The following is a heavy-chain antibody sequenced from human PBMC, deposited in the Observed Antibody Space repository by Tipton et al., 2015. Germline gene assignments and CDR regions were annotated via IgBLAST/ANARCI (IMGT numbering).Heavy chain of an antibody. D-gene: IGHD5-24*01. V-gene: IGHV4-61*01. CDR3: ARDLEHGMDV. CDR2: IDYSGTK. J-gene: IGHJ6*02. Sequence: GLVKPSETLSLTCTVSGGSVSSGSAYHWSWIRQPPGKGLEWIGNIDYSGTKNYTPSLKSRVTISLDTSKNQFSLKLSSVTAADTAVYYCARDLEHGMDVWGQGTTVTVSS. CDR1: GGSVSSGSAYH.